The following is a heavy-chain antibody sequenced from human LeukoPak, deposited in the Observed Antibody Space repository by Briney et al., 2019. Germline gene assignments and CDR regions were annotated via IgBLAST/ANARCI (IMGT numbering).Heavy chain of an antibody. J-gene: IGHJ3*02. CDR1: GGSISSYY. Sequence: SETLSLTCTVSGGSISSYYWSWIRQPAGKGLEWIGRIYTSGSTNYNPSLKSRVTMSVDTSKNQFSLKLSSVTAADTAVYYCARDPYYGSGSYYPSWAFDIWGQGTMVAVSS. CDR2: IYTSGST. CDR3: ARDPYYGSGSYYPSWAFDI. V-gene: IGHV4-4*07. D-gene: IGHD3-10*01.